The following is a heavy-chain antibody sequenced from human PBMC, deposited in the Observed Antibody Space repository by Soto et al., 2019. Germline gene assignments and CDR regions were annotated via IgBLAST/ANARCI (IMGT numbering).Heavy chain of an antibody. CDR3: ARDLEDSGYAPSQGMDV. Sequence: ASVKVSFKASGYTFTGYYMHWVRQAPGQGLEWMGWINPNSGCTNYAQKFQGRVTMTRDTSISTAYMELSRLRSDDTAVYYCARDLEDSGYAPSQGMDVWGQGTTVTVSS. J-gene: IGHJ6*02. CDR2: INPNSGCT. V-gene: IGHV1-2*02. D-gene: IGHD5-12*01. CDR1: GYTFTGYY.